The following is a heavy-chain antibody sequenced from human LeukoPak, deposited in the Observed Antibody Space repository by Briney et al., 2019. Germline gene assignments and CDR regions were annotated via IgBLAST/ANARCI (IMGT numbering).Heavy chain of an antibody. J-gene: IGHJ4*02. CDR1: GFTFSKTW. CDR3: TTGQGSGDYESFDY. CDR2: IESKTDGGTA. D-gene: IGHD4-17*01. V-gene: IGHV3-15*04. Sequence: GVSLRLSCAASGFTFSKTWMSWVRQAPGKGLEWVGRIESKTDGGTADYAAPVKGRFTISRDDSKNTLHLQMSSLRTEDTAVYFCTTGQGSGDYESFDYWGQGTLVTVSS.